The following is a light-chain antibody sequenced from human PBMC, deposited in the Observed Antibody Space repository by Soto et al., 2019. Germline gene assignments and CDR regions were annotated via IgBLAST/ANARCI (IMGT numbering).Light chain of an antibody. J-gene: IGKJ4*01. CDR1: QSVSSN. CDR2: GAS. V-gene: IGKV3-15*01. CDR3: QQYNNWPFA. Sequence: EIVMTQSPATLSVSPGERATLSCRASQSVSSNLAWYQQTPGQAPRLRNDGASTRATGIPARFSGSGSGTEFTITISSLQSEDFAVSYCQQYNNWPFAFGGGTKVEIK.